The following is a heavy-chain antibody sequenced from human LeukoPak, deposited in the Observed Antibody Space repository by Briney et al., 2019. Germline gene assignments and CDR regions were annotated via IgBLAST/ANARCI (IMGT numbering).Heavy chain of an antibody. CDR3: ARAGYSSGWYAYYYGMDV. CDR1: GYTFTGYY. Sequence: ASVKVSCKASGYTFTGYYMHWVRQAPGQGLEWMGWINPNSGGTNYAQKFQGWVTMTRDTSISTAYMELSRLRSDGTAVYYCARAGYSSGWYAYYYGMDVWGQGTTVTVSS. CDR2: INPNSGGT. J-gene: IGHJ6*02. V-gene: IGHV1-2*04. D-gene: IGHD6-19*01.